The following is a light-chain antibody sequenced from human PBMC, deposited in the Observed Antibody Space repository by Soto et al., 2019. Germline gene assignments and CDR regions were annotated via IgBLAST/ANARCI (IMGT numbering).Light chain of an antibody. CDR3: QQYKNWPPWT. CDR2: GTS. CDR1: QSVSDN. J-gene: IGKJ1*01. V-gene: IGKV3-15*01. Sequence: EIVMTQSPAALSVSPGERATLSCRASQSVSDNLAWYQQKPGQAPRLLIFGTSNRATGIPARFSGSGSGTEFTLTISSLQSEDFAVYYCQQYKNWPPWTFGQGTKVEIK.